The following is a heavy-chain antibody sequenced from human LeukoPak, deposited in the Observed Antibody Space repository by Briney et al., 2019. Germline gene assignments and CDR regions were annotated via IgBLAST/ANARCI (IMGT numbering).Heavy chain of an antibody. CDR3: TTLIVVVTAIKDYFDY. J-gene: IGHJ4*02. CDR1: GFTFSNAW. V-gene: IGHV3-15*01. CDR2: IKSKTDGGTT. Sequence: GGSLRLSCAASGFTFSNAWMSWGRQAPGKGLEWGGRIKSKTDGGTTDYAAPVKGRFTISRDDSKNTLYLQMNSLKTEDTAVYYCTTLIVVVTAIKDYFDYWGQGTLVTVSS. D-gene: IGHD2-21*02.